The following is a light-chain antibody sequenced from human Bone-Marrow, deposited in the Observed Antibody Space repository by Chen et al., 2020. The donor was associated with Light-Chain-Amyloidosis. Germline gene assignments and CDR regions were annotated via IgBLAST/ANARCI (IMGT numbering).Light chain of an antibody. Sequence: NFMLTQPHSVSESPGKTVIISCTRSGGSIASNYVQWYQQRPGSAPTTVIYEDNQRPSGVPDRFSGSIDSSSNSASLPISGLTTEDEADYYCQSYDSTNRVFGGGTKLTVL. V-gene: IGLV6-57*03. J-gene: IGLJ3*02. CDR2: EDN. CDR1: GGSIASNY. CDR3: QSYDSTNRV.